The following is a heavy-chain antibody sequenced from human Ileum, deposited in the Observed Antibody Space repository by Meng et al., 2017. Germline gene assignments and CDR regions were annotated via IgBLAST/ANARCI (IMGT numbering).Heavy chain of an antibody. CDR3: ARCQQYLVNNWFDP. Sequence: QEPQTVAGPRRVNPSGTLSLICAVSGTSISSNKWWGWVRQSPGKGLEWIGEIYQSGNTNYNPALKSRVTISLDKSKNQFSLNLTSVTAADTAIYYCARCQQYLVNNWFDPWGQGILVTVSS. CDR2: IYQSGNT. D-gene: IGHD4-11*01. J-gene: IGHJ5*02. CDR1: GTSISSNKW. V-gene: IGHV4-4*02.